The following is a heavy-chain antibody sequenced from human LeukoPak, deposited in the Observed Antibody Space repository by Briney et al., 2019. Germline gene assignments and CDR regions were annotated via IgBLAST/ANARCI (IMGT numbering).Heavy chain of an antibody. CDR3: AKDPVAAAGTFYYMAV. CDR2: IWYKGGRK. CDR1: GFTFRSYG. J-gene: IGHJ6*03. Sequence: GGSLRLSCVASGFTFRSYGMYWVRQSPGKGLEWVAFIWYKGGRKYYPDSVKGRFTISRDNTKNTLSLEINSLRPDDTGIYYCAKDPVAAAGTFYYMAVWGKGTTVTVSS. V-gene: IGHV3-33*03. D-gene: IGHD6-13*01.